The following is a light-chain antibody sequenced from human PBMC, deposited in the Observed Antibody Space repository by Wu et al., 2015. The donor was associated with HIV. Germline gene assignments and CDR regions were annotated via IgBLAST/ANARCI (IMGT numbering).Light chain of an antibody. V-gene: IGKV1-39*01. CDR2: AAS. CDR3: QQSHSRPLSR. CDR1: QSINFY. Sequence: DIQMTQSPSSLSASVGDRVTITCRASQSINFYLNWYQYKPGKAPKVVIYAASNLQSGVPSRFSGSGSGTDFTLTISSLQPEDFATYYCQQSHSRPLSRFGGGTKVE. J-gene: IGKJ4*01.